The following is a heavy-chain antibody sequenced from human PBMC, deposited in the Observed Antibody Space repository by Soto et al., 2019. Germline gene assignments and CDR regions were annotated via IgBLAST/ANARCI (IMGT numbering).Heavy chain of an antibody. V-gene: IGHV1-3*01. CDR2: MNPVNGDT. CDR3: ARGNSGGFDI. J-gene: IGHJ3*02. CDR1: GYTFTSYA. Sequence: QVQLVQSGAEVKKPGASVKVSCKASGYTFTSYAMHWVRQAPGQRLEWMGWMNPVNGDTKYSHKFQGRLTIIRDTSASTAYMELSSLRSEDTAVYYCARGNSGGFDIWGQGTMVTVSS. D-gene: IGHD2-15*01.